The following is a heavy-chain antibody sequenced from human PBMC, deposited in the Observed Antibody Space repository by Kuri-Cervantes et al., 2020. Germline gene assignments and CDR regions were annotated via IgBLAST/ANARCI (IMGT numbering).Heavy chain of an antibody. CDR1: GDSINNYY. Sequence: SETLSLTCTVSGDSINNYYWSWIRQPAGKGLEWIGRIYASGSTNYNASLKSRVTMSVDTSKNQFSLKLTSVTAADTAVYFCARDRCTSTSCPPLFDFWGQGTLVTVSS. J-gene: IGHJ4*02. V-gene: IGHV4-4*07. CDR2: IYASGST. D-gene: IGHD2-2*01. CDR3: ARDRCTSTSCPPLFDF.